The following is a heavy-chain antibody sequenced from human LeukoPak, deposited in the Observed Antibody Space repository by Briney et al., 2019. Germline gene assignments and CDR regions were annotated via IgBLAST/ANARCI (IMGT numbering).Heavy chain of an antibody. D-gene: IGHD3-22*01. CDR2: IYYSGST. V-gene: IGHV4-59*01. CDR3: AREGNGWAYYYDSSGYYGSTGFDY. Sequence: SETLSLTCTVSGGSISSYYWSWIRQPPGKGLEWIGYIYYSGSTNYNPSLKSRVTISVDTSKNQFSLKLSSVTAADTAVYYCAREGNGWAYYYDSSGYYGSTGFDYWGQGTLVTVSS. J-gene: IGHJ4*02. CDR1: GGSISSYY.